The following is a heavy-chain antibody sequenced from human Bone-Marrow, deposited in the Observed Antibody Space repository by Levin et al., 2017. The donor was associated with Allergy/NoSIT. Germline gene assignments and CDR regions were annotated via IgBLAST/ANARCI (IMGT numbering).Heavy chain of an antibody. Sequence: GGSLRLSCAASGFTFSSDGMHWVRQAPGKGLEWVAVIWYDGSNKYYADSVKGRFTSARDNSKNTLYLQMNSLRAEDTAVYYCARDWGRITMVRGVAPLTDWGQGTLVTVSS. CDR1: GFTFSSDG. V-gene: IGHV3-33*01. CDR3: ARDWGRITMVRGVAPLTD. D-gene: IGHD3-10*01. CDR2: IWYDGSNK. J-gene: IGHJ4*02.